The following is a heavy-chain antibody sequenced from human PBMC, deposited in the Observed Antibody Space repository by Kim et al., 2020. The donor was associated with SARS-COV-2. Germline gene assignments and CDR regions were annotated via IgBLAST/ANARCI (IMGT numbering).Heavy chain of an antibody. J-gene: IGHJ4*02. V-gene: IGHV4-39*01. Sequence: SHQSRVTVSVETSKNQFSLKLSSVTAADTAVYYCARHGYYGSGSYYTFDYWGQGTLVTVSS. CDR3: ARHGYYGSGSYYTFDY. D-gene: IGHD3-10*01.